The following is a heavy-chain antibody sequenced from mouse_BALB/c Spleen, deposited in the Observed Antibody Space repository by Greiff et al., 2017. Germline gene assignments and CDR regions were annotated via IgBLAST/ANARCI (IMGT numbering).Heavy chain of an antibody. V-gene: IGHV5-9-4*01. CDR3: ARGSTMIRRVFAY. J-gene: IGHJ3*01. Sequence: EVQLVESGGGLVKPGGSLKLSCAASGFTFSSYAMSWVRQSPEKRLEWVAEISSGGSYTYYPDTVTGRFTISRDNAKNTLYLEMSSLRSEDTAMYYCARGSTMIRRVFAYWGQGTLVTVSA. CDR1: GFTFSSYA. D-gene: IGHD2-4*01. CDR2: ISSGGSYT.